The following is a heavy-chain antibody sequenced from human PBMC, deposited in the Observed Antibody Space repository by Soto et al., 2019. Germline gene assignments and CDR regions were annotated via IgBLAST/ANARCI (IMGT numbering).Heavy chain of an antibody. V-gene: IGHV1-46*03. CDR3: ARGRTGTTGHDAFDI. D-gene: IGHD1-7*01. CDR2: INPSGGST. J-gene: IGHJ3*02. Sequence: ASVKVSCKASGYTFTSYYMHWVRQAPGQGLEWMGIINPSGGSTSYAQKFQGRVTMTRDTSTSTVYMELSSLRSEDTAVYYWARGRTGTTGHDAFDIWGQGTMVTVSS. CDR1: GYTFTSYY.